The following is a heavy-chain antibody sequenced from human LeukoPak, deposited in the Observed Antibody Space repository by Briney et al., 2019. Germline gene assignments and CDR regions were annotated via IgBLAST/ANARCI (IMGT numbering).Heavy chain of an antibody. CDR3: ASAYYYDSSGYYHFVY. CDR1: GGSISSVCYY. J-gene: IGHJ4*02. Sequence: SQTLSLTCTVSGGSISSVCYYWSWIRQHPWKGLEWIGYIYYSGSTHYNPSPKSRVTISVDTAKNQFSLKQGSVTAQDRAVYYGASAYYYDSSGYYHFVYWGQGPLVTVSS. V-gene: IGHV4-31*03. D-gene: IGHD3-22*01. CDR2: IYYSGST.